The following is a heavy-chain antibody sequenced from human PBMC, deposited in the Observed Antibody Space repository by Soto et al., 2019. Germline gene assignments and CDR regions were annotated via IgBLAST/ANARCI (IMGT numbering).Heavy chain of an antibody. D-gene: IGHD1-26*01. CDR2: IKQDGREQ. CDR1: GFTFSSYW. J-gene: IGHJ4*02. V-gene: IGHV3-7*04. Sequence: GGSLRLSCAASGFTFSSYWMSWARQAPGKGLQWVANIKQDGREQNYVDSVKGRFTISRDNAKNSLYLQMNSLRAEDTAVYYCGRDLRDWDSGSYSYDYWGQGTLVTVSS. CDR3: GRDLRDWDSGSYSYDY.